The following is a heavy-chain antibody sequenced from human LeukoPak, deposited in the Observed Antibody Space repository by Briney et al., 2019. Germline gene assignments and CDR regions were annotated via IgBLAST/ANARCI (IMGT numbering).Heavy chain of an antibody. V-gene: IGHV3-23*01. CDR1: GFTFSAHD. Sequence: GVSLRLSCAASGFTFSAHDMHGVRQAPGEGLEWVSCIGASGGSTYCADSEGARFTISRDYSKNTLYLQKNRLKTKDPAVYYCAKAEGYDILTGLDYWGQGTLVTVSS. CDR2: IGASGGST. D-gene: IGHD3-9*01. J-gene: IGHJ4*02. CDR3: AKAEGYDILTGLDY.